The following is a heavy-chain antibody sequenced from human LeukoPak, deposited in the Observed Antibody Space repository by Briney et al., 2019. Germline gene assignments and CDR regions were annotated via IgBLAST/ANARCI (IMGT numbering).Heavy chain of an antibody. CDR3: ARGHYGADF. Sequence: GGSLRLSCAASGFTFSTYGMHWVRQAPGKGLEWVAVISYDGSNKYYADSVKGRFTISRDNSKNTLYLQMNSLRAEDTAVYYCARGHYGADFWGPGTLVTVSS. D-gene: IGHD4-17*01. V-gene: IGHV3-30*03. CDR1: GFTFSTYG. J-gene: IGHJ4*02. CDR2: ISYDGSNK.